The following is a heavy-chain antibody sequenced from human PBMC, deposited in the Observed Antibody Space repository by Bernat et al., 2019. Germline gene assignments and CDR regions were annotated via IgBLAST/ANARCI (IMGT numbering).Heavy chain of an antibody. V-gene: IGHV3-30*18. Sequence: QVQLVESGGGVVQPGRSLRLSCAASGFTFSSYAMHWVRQAPGKGLEWVAVISYDGSNKYYADSVKGRFTISRDNSKNTLYLQMNSLRAEDTAVYYCAKDGISYSYFSFFDYWGQGTLVTVSS. CDR1: GFTFSSYA. CDR2: ISYDGSNK. J-gene: IGHJ4*02. CDR3: AKDGISYSYFSFFDY. D-gene: IGHD5-18*01.